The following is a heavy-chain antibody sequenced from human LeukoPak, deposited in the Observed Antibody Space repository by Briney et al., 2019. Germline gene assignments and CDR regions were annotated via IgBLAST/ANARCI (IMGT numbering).Heavy chain of an antibody. Sequence: GGSLRLSCAASGFTFSSYAMHWVRQVPGKGLEWVAVISYDGSNKYYADSVKGRFTISRDNSKNTLYLQMNSLRAEDTAVYYCAKVEFRGGYSCGAFDYWGQGTLVTVSS. CDR3: AKVEFRGGYSCGAFDY. CDR1: GFTFSSYA. D-gene: IGHD5-18*01. J-gene: IGHJ4*02. CDR2: ISYDGSNK. V-gene: IGHV3-30*04.